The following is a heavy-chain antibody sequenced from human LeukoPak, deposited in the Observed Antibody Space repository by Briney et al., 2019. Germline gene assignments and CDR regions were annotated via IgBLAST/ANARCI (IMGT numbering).Heavy chain of an antibody. V-gene: IGHV4-34*01. D-gene: IGHD3-22*01. CDR3: ARRLYYYDSSGYYSDDY. CDR1: GGSFSGYY. Sequence: SETLSLTCAVYGGSFSGYYWSWIRQPPGKGLEWIGEINHSGSTNYNPSLKSRVTISVDTSKNQFSLKLSSVTAADTAVYYCARRLYYYDSSGYYSDDYWGQGTLVTVSS. J-gene: IGHJ4*02. CDR2: INHSGST.